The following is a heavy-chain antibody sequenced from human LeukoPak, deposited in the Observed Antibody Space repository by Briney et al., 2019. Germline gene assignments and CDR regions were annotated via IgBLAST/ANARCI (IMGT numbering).Heavy chain of an antibody. D-gene: IGHD6-19*01. J-gene: IGHJ4*02. CDR3: ATKQWLAPPPDS. CDR2: INIDGSYT. V-gene: IGHV3-74*01. CDR1: GFTFSNYW. Sequence: PGGSLRLSCEASGFTFSNYWMHWVRQAPGKGLVWVSRINIDGSYTIYADSVKGRFTVSRDNADNTMFLQMNSVRDEDTAVYYCATKQWLAPPPDSWGQGTPVTVSS.